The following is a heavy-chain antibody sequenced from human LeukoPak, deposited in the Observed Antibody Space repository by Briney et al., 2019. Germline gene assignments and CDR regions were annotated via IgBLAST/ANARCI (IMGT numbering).Heavy chain of an antibody. V-gene: IGHV1-2*02. CDR1: GYTFTGYY. D-gene: IGHD1/OR15-1a*01. CDR3: ARSGVREQLDY. J-gene: IGHJ4*02. Sequence: ASVKVSCKASGYTFTGYYMHWVRQAPGQGLEWMGWINPNSGGTSYAQKFQGRVTMTRDTSISTAYMELSRLRSDDTAVYYCARSGVREQLDYWGQGTLVTVSS. CDR2: INPNSGGT.